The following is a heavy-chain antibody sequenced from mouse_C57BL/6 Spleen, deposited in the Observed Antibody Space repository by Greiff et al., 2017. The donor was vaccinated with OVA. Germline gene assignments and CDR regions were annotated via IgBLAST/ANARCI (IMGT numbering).Heavy chain of an antibody. CDR1: GYTFTSYW. J-gene: IGHJ2*01. CDR3: DTTVVAEGYFDY. Sequence: VQLQQPGAELVRPGTSVKLSCKASGYTFTSYWMHWVKQRPGQGLEWIGVIDPSDSYTNYNQKFKGKATLTVDTSSSTAYMQLSSLTSEDSAVYYCDTTVVAEGYFDYWGQGTTLTVSS. V-gene: IGHV1-59*01. CDR2: IDPSDSYT. D-gene: IGHD1-1*01.